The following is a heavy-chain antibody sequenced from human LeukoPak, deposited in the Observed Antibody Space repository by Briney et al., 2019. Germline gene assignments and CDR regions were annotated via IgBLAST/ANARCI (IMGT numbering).Heavy chain of an antibody. CDR3: ARGLGHSTSGY. J-gene: IGHJ4*02. Sequence: KPSETLSLTCAVSGGSFSGYYWSWIRQPPGKGLEWIGEINHSGSTIYNPSLKSRVTISVDTSKNQFFLKLSSVTAADTAVYYCARGLGHSTSGYWGQGALVTVSS. D-gene: IGHD6-6*01. V-gene: IGHV4-34*01. CDR2: INHSGST. CDR1: GGSFSGYY.